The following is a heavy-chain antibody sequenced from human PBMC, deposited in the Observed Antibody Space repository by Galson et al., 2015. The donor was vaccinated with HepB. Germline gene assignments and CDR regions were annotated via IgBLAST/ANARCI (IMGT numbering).Heavy chain of an antibody. CDR3: ARDHCSSTSCRTSWENYFDY. Sequence: SVKVSCKASGYTFTSYGISWVRQAPGQGLEWMGWISAYNGNTNYAQKLQGRVTMTTDTSTSTAYMELRSLRSDDTAVYYCARDHCSSTSCRTSWENYFDYWGQGTLVTVSS. CDR1: GYTFTSYG. J-gene: IGHJ4*02. V-gene: IGHV1-18*01. D-gene: IGHD2-2*01. CDR2: ISAYNGNT.